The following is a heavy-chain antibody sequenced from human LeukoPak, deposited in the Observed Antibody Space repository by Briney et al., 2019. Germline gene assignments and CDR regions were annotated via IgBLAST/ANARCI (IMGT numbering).Heavy chain of an antibody. J-gene: IGHJ5*02. Sequence: SQTLSLTCTVSGGSISSGDYYWSWIRRPPGKGLEWIGYIYYSGSTYYNPSLKSRVTISVDTSKNQFSLKLSSVTAADTAVYYCARDPGPYCSSTSCYFGNWLDPWGQGTLVTVSS. CDR2: IYYSGST. CDR3: ARDPGPYCSSTSCYFGNWLDP. V-gene: IGHV4-30-4*08. D-gene: IGHD2-2*01. CDR1: GGSISSGDYY.